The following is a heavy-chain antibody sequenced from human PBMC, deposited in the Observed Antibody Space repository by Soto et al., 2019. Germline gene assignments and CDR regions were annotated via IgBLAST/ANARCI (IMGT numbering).Heavy chain of an antibody. Sequence: QVQLVQSGLEVMQPGASVKVSCKASGYTFASYGVTWVRQAPGQGLEWMGWISVYNGNTIYEQKLQRRVYMTPDTTTNTAYMELRILRSYATAVYFCASDRSSSWYGDHWGQGTLVTVSS. CDR1: GYTFASYG. D-gene: IGHD6-13*01. J-gene: IGHJ4*02. V-gene: IGHV1-18*01. CDR2: ISVYNGNT. CDR3: ASDRSSSWYGDH.